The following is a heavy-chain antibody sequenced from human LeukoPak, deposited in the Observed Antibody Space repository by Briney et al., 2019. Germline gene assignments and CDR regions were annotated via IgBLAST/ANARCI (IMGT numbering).Heavy chain of an antibody. CDR2: INPNSGGT. D-gene: IGHD3-10*01. V-gene: IGHV1-2*06. J-gene: IGHJ4*02. CDR1: GYTFTCYY. CDR3: AREDTRVRGVIITANGDFDY. Sequence: ASVKVSCKASGYTFTCYYMHWVRQAPGQGLEWMGRINPNSGGTNYAQKFQGRVTMTRDTYISTAYMELSRMRSDDTAVYYCAREDTRVRGVIITANGDFDYWGQGTLVTVSS.